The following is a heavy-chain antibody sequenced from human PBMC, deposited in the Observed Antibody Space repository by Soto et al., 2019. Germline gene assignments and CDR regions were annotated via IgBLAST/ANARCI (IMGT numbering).Heavy chain of an antibody. D-gene: IGHD3-3*01. CDR1: GYTFTSYD. J-gene: IGHJ6*03. CDR2: MNPNSGNT. CDR3: ARGRFLEWLRDFYMDV. Sequence: QVQLVQSGAEVKKPGASVKVSCKASGYTFTSYDINWVRQATGQGLEWMGWMNPNSGNTGYAQKFQGRVTMTRNTSISTAYMELSSLTSEDTAVYYCARGRFLEWLRDFYMDVWGKGTTVTVSS. V-gene: IGHV1-8*01.